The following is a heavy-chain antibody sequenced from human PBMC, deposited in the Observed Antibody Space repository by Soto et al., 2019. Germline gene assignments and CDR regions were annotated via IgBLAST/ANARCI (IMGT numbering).Heavy chain of an antibody. V-gene: IGHV3-53*02. Sequence: EVQLVETGGGLIQPGGSLRLSCAASGFTVSSNYMSWVRQAPGKGLEWVSVIYSGGSTYYADSVKGRVTISSDNSKNTLYLQMNSLRAEDTAVYYCARVSPLKYYDSSGLDYWGQGTLVTVSS. J-gene: IGHJ4*02. CDR3: ARVSPLKYYDSSGLDY. D-gene: IGHD3-22*01. CDR1: GFTVSSNY. CDR2: IYSGGST.